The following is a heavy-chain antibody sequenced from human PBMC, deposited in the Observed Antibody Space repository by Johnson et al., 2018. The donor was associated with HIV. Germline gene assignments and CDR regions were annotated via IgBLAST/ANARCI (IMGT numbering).Heavy chain of an antibody. CDR2: IKQDGSEK. CDR1: GFTFSDYY. CDR3: ARGRGWSGSRVKAFDI. V-gene: IGHV3-7*01. Sequence: GEEGGGGGKKGGEGRRGGAEAGFTFSDYYMSWIRQAPGKGLEWVANIKQDGSEKYYVDSVKGRFTISRDNAKHSLSLQMNSLRVEDTAVYYCARGRGWSGSRVKAFDIWGQGPLVTVSS. J-gene: IGHJ3*02. D-gene: IGHD1-26*01.